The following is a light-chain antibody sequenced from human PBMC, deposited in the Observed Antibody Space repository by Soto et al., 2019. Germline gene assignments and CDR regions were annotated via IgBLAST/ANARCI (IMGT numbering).Light chain of an antibody. CDR3: QQYHDWPPWT. Sequence: EIVLTQSPATLSLSPGERATLSSRASQSVSSYLAWYQQKPGQAPRLLIYDASNRATGIPTRFSGRGSGTEFTLTISRLQSDDFSLYYCQQYHDWPPWTFGQGTKVDIK. CDR1: QSVSSY. J-gene: IGKJ1*01. V-gene: IGKV3-11*01. CDR2: DAS.